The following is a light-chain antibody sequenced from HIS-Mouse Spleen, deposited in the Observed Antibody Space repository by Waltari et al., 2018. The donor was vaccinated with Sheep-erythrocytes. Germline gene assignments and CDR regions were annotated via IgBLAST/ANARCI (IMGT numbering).Light chain of an antibody. Sequence: DIQLTQSPSFLSASVGDRVAITCRASQGIRSYLAWYQQKPGKAPKLLIYAASTLQSGVPSRFSGSGSGTEFTLTIISLQPEDFATYYCQQLNSYPHTFGQGTKLEIK. CDR1: QGIRSY. CDR3: QQLNSYPHT. CDR2: AAS. V-gene: IGKV1-9*01. J-gene: IGKJ2*01.